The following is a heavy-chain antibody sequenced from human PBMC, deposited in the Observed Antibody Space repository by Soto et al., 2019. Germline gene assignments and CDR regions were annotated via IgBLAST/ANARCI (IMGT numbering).Heavy chain of an antibody. CDR2: IYYSGST. J-gene: IGHJ4*02. V-gene: IGHV4-39*01. D-gene: IGHD2-15*01. CDR1: GGSFSSSSYY. Sequence: SETLSLTCTVSGGSFSSSSYYWGWIRQPPGKGLEWIGSIYYSGSTYYNPSLKSRVTISVDTSKNQFSLKLSSVTAADTAVYYCARQDIVVVVAAIDYWGQGTLVTVSS. CDR3: ARQDIVVVVAAIDY.